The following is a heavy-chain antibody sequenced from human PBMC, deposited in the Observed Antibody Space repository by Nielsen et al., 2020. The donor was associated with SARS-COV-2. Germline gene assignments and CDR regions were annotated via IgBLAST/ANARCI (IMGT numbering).Heavy chain of an antibody. J-gene: IGHJ4*02. D-gene: IGHD3-10*01. CDR3: VKDGAYYGVRGVVHFGY. Sequence: GESLKISCAASGFIFSNYRMHWVRQTPGRGLEWVAYISYDGSDQYYEDSLKGRFTISRDNSKNILYLQMNNLRAEDTAVYYCVKDGAYYGVRGVVHFGYGGRGNLVTVSS. V-gene: IGHV3-30*18. CDR1: GFIFSNYR. CDR2: ISYDGSDQ.